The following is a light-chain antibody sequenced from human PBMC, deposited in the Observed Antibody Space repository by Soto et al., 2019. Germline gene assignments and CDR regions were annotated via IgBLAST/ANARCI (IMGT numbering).Light chain of an antibody. Sequence: DIQLTQSPSTLSAYVGDRVNITCRASQSISDWLAWYQQKAGKAPELLISDASTLATGVPSRFSGSGSGTEFTLTISSLQPDDFATYYCQQYNSYSCTFGQGTKVDIK. CDR1: QSISDW. V-gene: IGKV1-5*01. CDR2: DAS. CDR3: QQYNSYSCT. J-gene: IGKJ1*01.